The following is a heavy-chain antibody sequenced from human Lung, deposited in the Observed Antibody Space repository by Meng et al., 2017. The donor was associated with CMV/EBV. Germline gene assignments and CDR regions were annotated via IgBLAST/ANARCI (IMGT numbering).Heavy chain of an antibody. D-gene: IGHD6-6*01. Sequence: SETLSLTCGIYGGSLSGYYWSWVRQTPGKGLEWIGEIRHSGDTTNYNPSLKSRVTISIDTSKNQFSLKLSAVTAADTAVYYCARQYSSAYYSDYWGQGTLVXVSS. V-gene: IGHV4-34*01. CDR3: ARQYSSAYYSDY. J-gene: IGHJ4*02. CDR2: IRHSGDTT. CDR1: GGSLSGYY.